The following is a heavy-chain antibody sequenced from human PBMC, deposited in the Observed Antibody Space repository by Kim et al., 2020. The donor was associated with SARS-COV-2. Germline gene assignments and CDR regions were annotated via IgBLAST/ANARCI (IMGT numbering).Heavy chain of an antibody. D-gene: IGHD3-16*01. CDR2: IWYDGSNK. CDR1: GFTFSSYG. V-gene: IGHV3-33*01. Sequence: GGSLRLSCAASGFTFSSYGMHWVRQAPGKGLEWVAVIWYDGSNKYYADSVKGRFTISRDNSKNTLYLQMNSLRAEDTAVYYCARLRGSEDYYYYGMDVWGQGTTVTVSS. CDR3: ARLRGSEDYYYYGMDV. J-gene: IGHJ6*02.